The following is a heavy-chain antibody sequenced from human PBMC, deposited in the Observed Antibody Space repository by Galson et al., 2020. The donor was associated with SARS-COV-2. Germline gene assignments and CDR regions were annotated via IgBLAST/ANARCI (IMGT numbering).Heavy chain of an antibody. J-gene: IGHJ4*02. CDR1: GFTFDDYA. D-gene: IGHD5-12*01. Sequence: PGGSLRHSCAASGFTFDDYAMHWVRQAPGKGLEWVSGFSWNSGRLGYADSVKGRFTISRDNAKNSLYLQMNSLIAEDTALYYCAKDIGYSGYWPGDDWGQGTLVTVSS. CDR2: FSWNSGRL. V-gene: IGHV3-9*01. CDR3: AKDIGYSGYWPGDD.